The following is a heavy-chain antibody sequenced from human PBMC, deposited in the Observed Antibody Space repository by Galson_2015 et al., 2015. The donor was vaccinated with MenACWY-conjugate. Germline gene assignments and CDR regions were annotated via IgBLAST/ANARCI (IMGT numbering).Heavy chain of an antibody. J-gene: IGHJ3*02. D-gene: IGHD3-10*01. CDR1: GFTFTSYA. V-gene: IGHV3-30-3*01. CDR2: VANDENNK. Sequence: SLRLSCAASGFTFTSYAMHWVRQAPGKGLEWVGVVANDENNKFYADSVKGRFTISRDNSKHSLLLQMNSLRVDDTAVYYCARERGPYDAFDIWGQGTMVTVSS. CDR3: ARERGPYDAFDI.